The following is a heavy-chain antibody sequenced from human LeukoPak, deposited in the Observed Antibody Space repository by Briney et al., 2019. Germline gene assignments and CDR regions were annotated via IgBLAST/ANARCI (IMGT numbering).Heavy chain of an antibody. CDR1: GGSFSGYY. CDR3: ARGHYDIFLFGFDY. Sequence: SETLSLTCAVCGGSFSGYYWSWIRQPPGKGLEWIGEINHSGSTNYNPSLKSRVTISVDTSKNQFSLKLSSVTAADTAVYYCARGHYDIFLFGFDYWGQGTLVTVSS. J-gene: IGHJ4*02. D-gene: IGHD3-9*01. CDR2: INHSGST. V-gene: IGHV4-34*01.